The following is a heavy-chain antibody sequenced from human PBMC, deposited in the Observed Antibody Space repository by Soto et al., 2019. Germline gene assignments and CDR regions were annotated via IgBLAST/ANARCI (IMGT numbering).Heavy chain of an antibody. Sequence: QLLESGGGLVQPGGSRRLSCAASGFNFGDYTMTWVRQAPGKGLVWISTISGGDGNSYYADVVKGRFTITRDNSKNTLYLQMNSLKGEDTALYYCAKETFGVGWTLDFWGQGTLVTVSS. CDR3: AKETFGVGWTLDF. CDR2: ISGGDGNS. CDR1: GFNFGDYT. J-gene: IGHJ4*02. D-gene: IGHD6-19*01. V-gene: IGHV3-23*01.